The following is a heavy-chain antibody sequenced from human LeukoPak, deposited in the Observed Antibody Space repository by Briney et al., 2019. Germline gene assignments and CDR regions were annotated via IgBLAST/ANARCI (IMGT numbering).Heavy chain of an antibody. J-gene: IGHJ6*02. V-gene: IGHV5-51*01. CDR2: IYPGDSDT. CDR1: GYSFTSYW. CDR3: ARQEYYYGMDV. Sequence: GESLKISCQGSGYSFTSYWIAWVRQMPGKGLEWMGTIYPGDSDTRYSPSFQGQVTISADKSISTAYLQWTSLKASDTAMYYCARQEYYYGMDVWGQGTTVTVSS.